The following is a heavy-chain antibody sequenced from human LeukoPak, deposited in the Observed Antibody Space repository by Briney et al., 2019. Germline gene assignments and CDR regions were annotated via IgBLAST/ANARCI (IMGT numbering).Heavy chain of an antibody. CDR2: ISSSGSTI. CDR1: GFTFSDYY. V-gene: IGHV3-11*04. CDR3: ASHVVVVAAMVY. D-gene: IGHD2-15*01. J-gene: IGHJ4*02. Sequence: PGGSLRLSCAASGFTFSDYYMSWIRQAPGKGLEWVSYISSSGSTIYYADSVKGRFTISRDNAKNSLYLQMNSLRAEDTAVYYCASHVVVVAAMVYWGQGTLVTVSS.